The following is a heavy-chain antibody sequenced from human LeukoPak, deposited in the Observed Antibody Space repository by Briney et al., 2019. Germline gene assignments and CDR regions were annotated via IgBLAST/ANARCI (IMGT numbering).Heavy chain of an antibody. Sequence: PGGSLRLSCAASGFTVSSNYMSWVRQAPGKGLEWVSVIYSGGSTYYADSVKGRFTLSRDNSKNTLYLQMNSLRAEDTAVYYCARDPRNDAFDIWGHGTLVTVSS. J-gene: IGHJ3*02. V-gene: IGHV3-53*01. CDR2: IYSGGST. CDR1: GFTVSSNY. CDR3: ARDPRNDAFDI.